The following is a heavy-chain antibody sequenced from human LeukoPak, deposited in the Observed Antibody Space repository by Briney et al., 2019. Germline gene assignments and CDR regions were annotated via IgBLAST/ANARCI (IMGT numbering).Heavy chain of an antibody. CDR1: GDSVTTYY. J-gene: IGHJ5*02. D-gene: IGHD3/OR15-3a*01. V-gene: IGHV4-59*08. Sequence: SETLSLTCSVSGDSVTTYYWSWIRQATGKGSEWIGYVSHDGTTNYTPSLRGRVIMSVDTANNPISLRLTSVTAADTAIYYCARLDCYDVVGCYNHWGRGTQVTVS. CDR3: ARLDCYDVVGCYNH. CDR2: VSHDGTT.